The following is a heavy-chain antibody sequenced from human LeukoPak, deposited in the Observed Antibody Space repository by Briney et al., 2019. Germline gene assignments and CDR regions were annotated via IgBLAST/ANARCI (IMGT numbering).Heavy chain of an antibody. Sequence: GGSLRLSCAASGFTFSSYSMNWVRQAPGKGLEWVSSISSSSSYIYYADSVKGRFTISRDNAKNSLYLQMNSLRAEDTAVYYWGKGGGVLPPVMEPYGRAVWAKGPTVTVSS. CDR2: ISSSSSYI. CDR1: GFTFSSYS. CDR3: GKGGGVLPPVMEPYGRAV. D-gene: IGHD2-2*01. V-gene: IGHV3-21*01. J-gene: IGHJ6*04.